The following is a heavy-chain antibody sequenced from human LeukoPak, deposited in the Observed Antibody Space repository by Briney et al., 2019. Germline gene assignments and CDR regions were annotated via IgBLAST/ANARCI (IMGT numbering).Heavy chain of an antibody. V-gene: IGHV1-2*02. CDR1: GYTFTYYY. D-gene: IGHD3-3*01. CDR2: INPHSGGT. Sequence: ASVKVSCKPSGYTFTYYYIHWVRQAPRQGPEWMVWINPHSGGTNYAQKFQGRVTMTSDTSISTAYMELSRLRSDDTAVYYCAIGSQGGGTSGYYSLDYWGQGTLVTVSS. CDR3: AIGSQGGGTSGYYSLDY. J-gene: IGHJ4*02.